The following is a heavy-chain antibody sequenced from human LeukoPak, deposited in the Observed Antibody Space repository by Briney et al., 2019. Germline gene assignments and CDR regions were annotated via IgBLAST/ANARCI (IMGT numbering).Heavy chain of an antibody. CDR2: ISWDGGST. Sequence: GFLRLSCAASGFTFDDYTMHWVRQAPGKGLEWVSLISWDGGSTYYADSVKGRFTISRDNSKNSLYLQMNSLRTEDTALYYCAKDISRGRYCSSISCYTGGFDFDYWGQGTLVTVSS. D-gene: IGHD2-2*02. J-gene: IGHJ4*02. V-gene: IGHV3-43*01. CDR3: AKDISRGRYCSSISCYTGGFDFDY. CDR1: GFTFDDYT.